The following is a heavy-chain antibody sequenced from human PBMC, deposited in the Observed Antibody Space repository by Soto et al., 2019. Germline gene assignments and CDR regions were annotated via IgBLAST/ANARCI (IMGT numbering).Heavy chain of an antibody. CDR2: IYYSGST. D-gene: IGHD4-4*01. J-gene: IGHJ5*02. CDR3: ARASDYSNVVHWFDP. CDR1: GGSISSYY. Sequence: SETLSLTCTVSGGSISSYYWSWIRQPPGKGLEWIGYIYYSGSTNYNPSLKSRVTISVDTSKNQFSLKLSSVTAADTAVYYCARASDYSNVVHWFDPWGQGTLVTVSS. V-gene: IGHV4-59*01.